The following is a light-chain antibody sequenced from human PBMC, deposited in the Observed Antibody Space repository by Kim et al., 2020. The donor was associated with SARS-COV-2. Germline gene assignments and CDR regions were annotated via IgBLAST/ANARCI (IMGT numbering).Light chain of an antibody. Sequence: GDRVNITCRTSHEISSYLAWYQQKPGKAPNLLMYAVSTLQSGVPSRFSGSGSGTDFTLTISCLQSEDFATYYCQQYYSSPCTFGQGTKLEIK. CDR3: QQYYSSPCT. J-gene: IGKJ2*01. CDR2: AVS. CDR1: HEISSY. V-gene: IGKV1-8*01.